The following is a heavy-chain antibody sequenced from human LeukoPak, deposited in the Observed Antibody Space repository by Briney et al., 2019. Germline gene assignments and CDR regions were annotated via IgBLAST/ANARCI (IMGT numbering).Heavy chain of an antibody. CDR2: IYYTGST. D-gene: IGHD6-19*01. V-gene: IGHV4-61*01. CDR1: GGSVSSGSYY. J-gene: IGHJ4*02. CDR3: ARGISSGWSRAVGY. Sequence: SETLSLTCTVSGGSVSSGSYYWNWIRQPPGKGPEWIGYIYYTGSTNYNPSLKSRVTISVDTSKNQFSLKLSSVTAADTAVYYCARGISSGWSRAVGYWGQGTLVTVSS.